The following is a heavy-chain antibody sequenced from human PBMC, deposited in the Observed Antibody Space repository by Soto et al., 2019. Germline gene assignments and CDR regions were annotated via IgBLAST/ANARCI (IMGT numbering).Heavy chain of an antibody. J-gene: IGHJ4*02. Sequence: QVQLVESGGGVVQPGRSLRLSCAASGFRFSNYGMHWVRQAPGKGLEWLAVIVADGTGLHYADSVRGRFTISRDNSKTTLYLQLNSLGADETAIYFCARDDDLPDNGLGHWGQGTLVTVSS. D-gene: IGHD1-1*01. CDR2: IVADGTGL. V-gene: IGHV3-33*01. CDR3: ARDDDLPDNGLGH. CDR1: GFRFSNYG.